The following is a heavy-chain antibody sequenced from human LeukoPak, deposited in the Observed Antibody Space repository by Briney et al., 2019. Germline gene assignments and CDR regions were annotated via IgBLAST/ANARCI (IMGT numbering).Heavy chain of an antibody. CDR1: GDSITSGTYY. CDR3: ARHAGGIAAAGTRPFDY. D-gene: IGHD6-13*01. J-gene: IGHJ4*02. CDR2: IYYNGNT. V-gene: IGHV4-39*01. Sequence: SETLSLTCTVSGDSITSGTYYWGWLRQPPGTGLEWLGSIYYNGNTYYNPSLKSRVTISVDTSKNQFPLKLSSVTAADTAVYYCARHAGGIAAAGTRPFDYWGQGTLVTVSS.